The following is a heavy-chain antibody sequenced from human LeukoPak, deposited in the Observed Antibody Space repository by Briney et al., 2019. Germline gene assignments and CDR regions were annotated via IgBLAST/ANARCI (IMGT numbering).Heavy chain of an antibody. CDR2: IYYSGST. CDR1: GGSISSGDYY. V-gene: IGHV4-30-4*08. J-gene: IGHJ4*02. CDR3: AREGPGYSYGKGYFDY. D-gene: IGHD5-18*01. Sequence: SETLSLTCTVSGGSISSGDYYWSLIRQPPRKGLEWIGYIYYSGSTYYNPSLKNRVTISVDTSKNQFSLKLSSVTAAETAVYYSAREGPGYSYGKGYFDYWGQGTLVTVSS.